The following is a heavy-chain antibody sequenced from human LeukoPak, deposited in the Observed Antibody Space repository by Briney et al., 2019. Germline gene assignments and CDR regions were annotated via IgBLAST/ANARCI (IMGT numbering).Heavy chain of an antibody. CDR2: INPKRGDDT. CDR1: GYTLTDYY. CDR3: ARDFARNAFDI. V-gene: IGHV1-2*02. Sequence: ASVTLSFTTSGYTLTDYYLHWVRQAPGQGLEWMGWINPKRGDDTYYAQNFQGRVTMTSDTSINTAYMELNTLRSDDTAVYYCARDFARNAFDIWGQGTMVTV. J-gene: IGHJ3*02. D-gene: IGHD3-3*01.